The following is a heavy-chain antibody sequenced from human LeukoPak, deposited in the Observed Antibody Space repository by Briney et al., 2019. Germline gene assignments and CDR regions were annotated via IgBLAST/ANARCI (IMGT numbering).Heavy chain of an antibody. D-gene: IGHD3-10*01. CDR1: GFTFSSYA. V-gene: IGHV3-48*04. Sequence: GGSLRLSCAASGFTFSSYAMSWVRQAPGKGLEWVSYISSSGGTIYYADSVKGRFTISRDNAKNSLYLQMNSLRAEDTAVYYCARDRLGSGSSFDYWGQGTLVTVSS. CDR2: ISSSGGTI. J-gene: IGHJ4*02. CDR3: ARDRLGSGSSFDY.